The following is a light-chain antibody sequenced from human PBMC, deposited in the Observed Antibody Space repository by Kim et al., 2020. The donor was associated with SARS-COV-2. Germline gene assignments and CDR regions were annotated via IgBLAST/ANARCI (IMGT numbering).Light chain of an antibody. CDR1: SSDVGSYNL. Sequence: PGQSITNSCNGTSSDVGSYNLVSWYQQQPGKAPKLMIYEVSKRPSGVSNRFSGSKSGNTASLTISGLQAEDEADYYCCSYAGSSTVFGGGTQLTVL. CDR3: CSYAGSSTV. V-gene: IGLV2-23*02. J-gene: IGLJ2*01. CDR2: EVS.